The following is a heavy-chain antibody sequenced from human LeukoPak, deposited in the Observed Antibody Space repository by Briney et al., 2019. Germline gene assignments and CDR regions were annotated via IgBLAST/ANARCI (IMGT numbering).Heavy chain of an antibody. V-gene: IGHV3-30*18. CDR3: AKAIPATMAKLYYYYYYGMDV. CDR2: ISYDGSNK. CDR1: GFTFSSYG. Sequence: GGSLRLSCAASGFTFSSYGMHWVRQAPGKGLEWVAVISYDGSNKYYADSVKGRFTISRDNSKNTLYLQMKSLRAEDTAVYYCAKAIPATMAKLYYYYYYGMDVWGQGTTVTVSS. D-gene: IGHD4/OR15-4a*01. J-gene: IGHJ6*02.